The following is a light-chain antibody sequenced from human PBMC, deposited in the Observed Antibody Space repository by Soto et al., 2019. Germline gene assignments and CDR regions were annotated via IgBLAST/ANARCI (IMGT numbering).Light chain of an antibody. Sequence: DIQMTQSPSSLSASVGDRVTITCRASQSISIYLNWYQQKPGKAPKLLLYAASSLQSGVLSRFSGSGSGTDFTLTISSLQPEDFATYYCQQSYSTPHTFGQGTKLEI. CDR2: AAS. V-gene: IGKV1-39*01. CDR1: QSISIY. CDR3: QQSYSTPHT. J-gene: IGKJ2*01.